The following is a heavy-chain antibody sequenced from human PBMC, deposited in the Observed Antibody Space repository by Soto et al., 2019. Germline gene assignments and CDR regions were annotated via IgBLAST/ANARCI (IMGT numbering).Heavy chain of an antibody. J-gene: IGHJ4*02. V-gene: IGHV3-30*18. D-gene: IGHD1-26*01. Sequence: QVQLVESGGGVVQPGRSLRLSCAASGFTFSSYGMHWVRQAPGKGLEWVAVISYDGSNKYYADSVKGRFTISRDNSKNPLYLQMNSLRDEDTAVSYCAKLVEGLVGATPKAPYFDYWGQGTLVTVSS. CDR1: GFTFSSYG. CDR2: ISYDGSNK. CDR3: AKLVEGLVGATPKAPYFDY.